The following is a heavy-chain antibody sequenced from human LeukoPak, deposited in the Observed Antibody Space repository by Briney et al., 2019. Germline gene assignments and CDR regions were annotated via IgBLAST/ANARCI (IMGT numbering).Heavy chain of an antibody. CDR1: GFTFSSYA. J-gene: IGHJ3*02. CDR2: ISGSGGST. V-gene: IGHV3-23*01. D-gene: IGHD6-13*01. Sequence: GGSLRFSCAASGFTFSSYAMSWVRQAPGKGLKWVSAISGSGGSTYYADSVKGRFTISRDNSKDTLYLQMNSLRAEDTAVYYCAKFVGSSWYDAFDIWGQGTMVTVSS. CDR3: AKFVGSSWYDAFDI.